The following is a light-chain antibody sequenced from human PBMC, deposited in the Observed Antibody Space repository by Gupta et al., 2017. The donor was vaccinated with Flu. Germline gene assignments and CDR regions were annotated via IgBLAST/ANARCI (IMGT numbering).Light chain of an antibody. J-gene: IGLJ3*02. CDR3: SAYAGNNNLV. Sequence: TSSDVGAYHYVSWYQKYPGKAPKLMIYEVTKRPSGVPDRFSGSKSGSTASLTVSGLQADDEADYYCSAYAGNNNLVFGGGTKLTVL. CDR1: SSDVGAYHY. V-gene: IGLV2-8*01. CDR2: EVT.